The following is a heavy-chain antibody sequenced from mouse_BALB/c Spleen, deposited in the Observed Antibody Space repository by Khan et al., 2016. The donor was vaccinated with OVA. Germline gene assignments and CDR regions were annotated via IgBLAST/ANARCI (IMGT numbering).Heavy chain of an antibody. J-gene: IGHJ4*01. D-gene: IGHD2-2*01. Sequence: EMKLLESGGGLVQPGGSLKLSCAASGFDFSRYWMSWVRQAPGKGLEWIGEINPDSGTINYTPSLKDKFIISRDNAKNTLYPQMSKVRSEDTAFYYCARGLRRYYYAMDYWGQGTSVTVSS. CDR1: GFDFSRYW. CDR2: INPDSGTI. V-gene: IGHV4-1*02. CDR3: ARGLRRYYYAMDY.